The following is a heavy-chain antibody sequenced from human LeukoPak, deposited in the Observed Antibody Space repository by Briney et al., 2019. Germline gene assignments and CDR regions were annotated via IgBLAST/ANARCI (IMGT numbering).Heavy chain of an antibody. J-gene: IGHJ4*02. CDR3: AKVMDRDIVATIRLGSQYYFDY. CDR2: IRSDGSNK. CDR1: GFTFSSYW. Sequence: GESLRLSCAASGFTFSSYWMSWVRQAPGKGLEWVAFIRSDGSNKYYADSVKGRFTISRDNSMNTLYLQLNSLRAEDTAVYYCAKVMDRDIVATIRLGSQYYFDYWGQGTLVTVSS. V-gene: IGHV3-30*02. D-gene: IGHD5-12*01.